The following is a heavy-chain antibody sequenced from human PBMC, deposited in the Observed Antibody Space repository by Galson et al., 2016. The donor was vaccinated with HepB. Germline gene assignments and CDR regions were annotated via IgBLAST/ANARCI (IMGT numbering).Heavy chain of an antibody. CDR2: IYYSGST. J-gene: IGHJ4*02. Sequence: SETLSLTCNVSGVSISSFYWSWIRQPPGKGVEWIGFIYYSGSTNYNPSLRSRVTISLDTSQNQFSLKLRSVTAADTAVYYCARDRDFWMGLGYFDYWGQGTLVTVSS. CDR3: ARDRDFWMGLGYFDY. CDR1: GVSISSFY. V-gene: IGHV4-59*01. D-gene: IGHD3-3*01.